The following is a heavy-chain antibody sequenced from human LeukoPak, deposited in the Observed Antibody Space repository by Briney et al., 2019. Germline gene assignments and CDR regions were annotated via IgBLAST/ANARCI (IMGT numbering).Heavy chain of an antibody. CDR2: IYPGDSDT. Sequence: GESLKISCKGSGYSFTSYWIGWVRQMPGKGLEWMGIIYPGDSDTRYSPSFQGQVTISADKSISTAYLQWSRLKASDTATYYCARGFEYSSPSEEVICWFDPWGQGTLVTVSS. CDR1: GYSFTSYW. J-gene: IGHJ5*02. V-gene: IGHV5-51*01. CDR3: ARGFEYSSPSEEVICWFDP. D-gene: IGHD6-6*01.